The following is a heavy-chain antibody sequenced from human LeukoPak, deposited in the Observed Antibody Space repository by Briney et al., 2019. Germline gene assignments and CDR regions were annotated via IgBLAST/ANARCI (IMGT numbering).Heavy chain of an antibody. J-gene: IGHJ4*02. Sequence: PSETLSLTCTVSGGSISSGTYYWSWIRQHPGKGLEWIGYINYSGSAYYTPSLKSRVIVSIDASKNQFSLNLTSVTAADTAVYYCAREHCAGGYCYFLDYWGQGTLVTVSS. V-gene: IGHV4-31*03. CDR1: GGSISSGTYY. CDR2: INYSGSA. CDR3: AREHCAGGYCYFLDY. D-gene: IGHD3-16*02.